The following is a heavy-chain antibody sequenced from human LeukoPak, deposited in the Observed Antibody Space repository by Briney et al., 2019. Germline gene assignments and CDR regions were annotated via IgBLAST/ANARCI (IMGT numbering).Heavy chain of an antibody. Sequence: SETLSLPCAVYGGSFSGYYWSWIRQPPGKGLEWIGEINHSGSTNYNPSLKSRVTISVDTSKNQFSLKLSSVTAADTAVYYCARGFVPFDYWGQGTLVTVSS. CDR1: GGSFSGYY. CDR2: INHSGST. V-gene: IGHV4-34*01. D-gene: IGHD3-16*01. CDR3: ARGFVPFDY. J-gene: IGHJ4*02.